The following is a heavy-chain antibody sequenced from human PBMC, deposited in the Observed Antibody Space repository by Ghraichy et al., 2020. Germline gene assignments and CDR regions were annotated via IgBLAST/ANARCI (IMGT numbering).Heavy chain of an antibody. CDR3: GFLFYHFSNGHDF. Sequence: GGSLRLSCAASGFTLRDYEINWVRQSPGKGLEWVSHMSSSGSPIFYADSVRGRFTISRDNAKNSLYLQMNSLSADDTAVYYCGFLFYHFSNGHDFWGQGSLVTVSS. J-gene: IGHJ4*02. V-gene: IGHV3-48*03. CDR2: MSSSGSPI. D-gene: IGHD3-3*01. CDR1: GFTLRDYE.